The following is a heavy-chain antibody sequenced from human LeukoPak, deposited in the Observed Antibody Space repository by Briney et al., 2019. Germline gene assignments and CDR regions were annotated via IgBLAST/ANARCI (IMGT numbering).Heavy chain of an antibody. CDR2: ISYSGNT. J-gene: IGHJ4*02. D-gene: IGHD2-2*01. Sequence: PSETLSLTCTVSGGSVSRVGYYWNWIRQHPAKGLEWIGYISYSGNTHFNPSLKSRVTISKDTSKNQFSLKLSSVTATDTAVYYCHFKYCSSSTCFYYFDYWGQGTLVTVSS. V-gene: IGHV4-31*03. CDR3: HFKYCSSSTCFYYFDY. CDR1: GGSVSRVGYY.